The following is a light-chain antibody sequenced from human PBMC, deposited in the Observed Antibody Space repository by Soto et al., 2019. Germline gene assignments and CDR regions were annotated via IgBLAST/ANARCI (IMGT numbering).Light chain of an antibody. CDR3: SSYTRSSTLV. V-gene: IGLV2-14*01. J-gene: IGLJ2*01. Sequence: QLVLTQPASVSGSPGQSITISCTGTSSDVGGYNYVSWYQQYPGKAPQLIVYDVRNRPSGVSNRFSGSKSGNTASLTISGLQAEDEADYYCSSYTRSSTLVFGGGTKLTVL. CDR2: DVR. CDR1: SSDVGGYNY.